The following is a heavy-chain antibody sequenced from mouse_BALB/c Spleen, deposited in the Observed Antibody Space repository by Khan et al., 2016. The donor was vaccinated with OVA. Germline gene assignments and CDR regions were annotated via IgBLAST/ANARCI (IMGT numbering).Heavy chain of an antibody. Sequence: EVQLQESGAELVKPGASVKLSCTASGFNIKDTYMHWVNQRPEQGLEWIGRIDPANDNTYYDPKFQGKATITADTSSNTAYLQLSSLTSEDTAVYYCARSSAYYRYGCALDYWGQGTSVTVSS. D-gene: IGHD2-14*01. CDR1: GFNIKDTY. CDR3: ARSSAYYRYGCALDY. J-gene: IGHJ4*01. V-gene: IGHV14-3*02. CDR2: IDPANDNT.